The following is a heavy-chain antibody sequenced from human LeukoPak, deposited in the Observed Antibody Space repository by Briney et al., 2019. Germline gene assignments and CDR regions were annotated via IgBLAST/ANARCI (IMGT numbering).Heavy chain of an antibody. CDR1: GYTLTELS. CDR2: FDPEDGET. Sequence: ASVKVSCKVSGYTLTELSMHWVRQAPGKGLEWMGGFDPEDGETIYAQKFQGRVTMTEDTSTDTAYMELSSLRAEDTAVYYCASGYLWKDETDYWGQGTLVTVSS. J-gene: IGHJ4*02. V-gene: IGHV1-24*01. CDR3: ASGYLWKDETDY. D-gene: IGHD5-12*01.